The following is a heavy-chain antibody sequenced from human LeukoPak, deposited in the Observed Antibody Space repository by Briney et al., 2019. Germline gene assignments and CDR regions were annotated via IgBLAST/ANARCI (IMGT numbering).Heavy chain of an antibody. CDR1: AFIFSGHW. V-gene: IGHV3-7*03. CDR2: IKEDGSER. CDR3: ARDSSSGWYDFDY. Sequence: GGSLRLSCEGSAFIFSGHWMNWVRQTPGKGLEWVASIKEDGSERQYVDSVKGRFSISRDNTKGSLFLQLNSLRAEDTAVYYCARDSSSGWYDFDYWGQGTLVTVSS. D-gene: IGHD6-19*01. J-gene: IGHJ4*02.